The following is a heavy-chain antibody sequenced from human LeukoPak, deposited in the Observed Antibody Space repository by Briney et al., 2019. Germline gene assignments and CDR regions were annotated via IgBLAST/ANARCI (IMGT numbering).Heavy chain of an antibody. CDR1: GGSISSYY. CDR3: ARDLEYSSSTNAFDI. J-gene: IGHJ3*02. V-gene: IGHV4-4*07. Sequence: SETLSLTCTVSGGSISSYYWSRIRQPAGKGLEWIGRIYTSGSTNYNPSLKSRVTISVDKSKNQFSLKLSSVTAADTAVYYCARDLEYSSSTNAFDIWGQGTMVTVSS. CDR2: IYTSGST. D-gene: IGHD6-6*01.